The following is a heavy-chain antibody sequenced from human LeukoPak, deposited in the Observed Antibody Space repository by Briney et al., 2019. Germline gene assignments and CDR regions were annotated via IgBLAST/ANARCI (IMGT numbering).Heavy chain of an antibody. CDR2: TVVGSGNT. Sequence: ASVKVSCKASGFTFTSSAMQWVRQARGQRLEWIGWTVVGSGNTNYAQKFQERVTITRDMSTSTAYMELSSLRSEDTAVYYCAAAVAGTSLFDYWGQGTLVTVSS. CDR1: GFTFTSSA. CDR3: AAAVAGTSLFDY. J-gene: IGHJ4*02. V-gene: IGHV1-58*02. D-gene: IGHD6-19*01.